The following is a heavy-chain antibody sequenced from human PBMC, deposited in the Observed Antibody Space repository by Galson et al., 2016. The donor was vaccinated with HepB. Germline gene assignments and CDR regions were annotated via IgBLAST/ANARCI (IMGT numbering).Heavy chain of an antibody. CDR3: AKEGEFRTSDY. CDR1: GFTFSHAW. Sequence: SLRLSCAGSGFTFSHAWLNWVRQAPGKGLEWVGRIKSKGDDETTDYAAPVKGRFTVSRDDSKNTLYLQMNSLRAEDTAVYFCAKEGEFRTSDYWGQGTLVTVSS. V-gene: IGHV3-15*07. J-gene: IGHJ4*02. D-gene: IGHD3-16*01. CDR2: IKSKGDDETT.